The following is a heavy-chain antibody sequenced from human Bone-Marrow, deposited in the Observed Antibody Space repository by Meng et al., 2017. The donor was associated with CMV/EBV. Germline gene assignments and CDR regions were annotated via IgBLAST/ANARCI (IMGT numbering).Heavy chain of an antibody. Sequence: GGSLRLSCAASGFTFSSYAMHWVRQAPGKGLEWVAVISYDGSNKYYADSVKGRFTISRDNSKNTLYLQMNSLRAEDTAVYYCARRLLELPFDYWGQGTLVTVS. D-gene: IGHD2-15*01. CDR2: ISYDGSNK. J-gene: IGHJ4*02. V-gene: IGHV3-30-3*01. CDR1: GFTFSSYA. CDR3: ARRLLELPFDY.